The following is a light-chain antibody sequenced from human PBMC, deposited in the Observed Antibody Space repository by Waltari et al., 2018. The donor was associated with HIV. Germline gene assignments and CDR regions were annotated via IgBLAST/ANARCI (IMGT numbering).Light chain of an antibody. CDR2: DVN. CDR1: SSDVGGYNY. J-gene: IGLJ2*01. Sequence: QSALTPPRSVSGSPGQYVTVSCTGTSSDVGGYNYFSWYQQHPGKAPKLMIYDVNKRPSGVPDRFSGSKSGNTASLTISGLQAEDEADYYCCSYAGNYTLVFGGGTKLTVL. V-gene: IGLV2-11*01. CDR3: CSYAGNYTLV.